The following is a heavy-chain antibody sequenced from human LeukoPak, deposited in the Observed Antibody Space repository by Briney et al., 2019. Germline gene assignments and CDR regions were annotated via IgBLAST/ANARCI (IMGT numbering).Heavy chain of an antibody. CDR3: ARVLSGWYHGFDY. D-gene: IGHD6-19*01. CDR1: GGSISSSSYY. CDR2: IYYSGST. V-gene: IGHV4-39*07. Sequence: SETLSLTCTVSGGSISSSSYYWGWIRQPPGKGLEWIGSIYYSGSTYYNPSLKSRVTISVDTSKNQFSLKLSSVTAADTAVYYCARVLSGWYHGFDYWGQGTLVTVSS. J-gene: IGHJ4*02.